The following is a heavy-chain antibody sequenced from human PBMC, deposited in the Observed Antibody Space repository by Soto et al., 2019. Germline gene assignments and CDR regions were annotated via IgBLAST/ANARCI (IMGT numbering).Heavy chain of an antibody. V-gene: IGHV3-23*01. CDR3: AVWSGPPFAVFDL. D-gene: IGHD3-3*01. J-gene: IGHJ3*01. CDR2: ISGSGGRT. CDR1: GFTFSSYA. Sequence: EVQLLESGGGLVQPGGSLRLSCAASGFTFSSYAMSWVRQAPGKGLEWVSAISGSGGRTYYADSVKGRFTISRDNSKNTLYLQMNSLRAEDTAVYYCAVWSGPPFAVFDLWGQGTMVTVSS.